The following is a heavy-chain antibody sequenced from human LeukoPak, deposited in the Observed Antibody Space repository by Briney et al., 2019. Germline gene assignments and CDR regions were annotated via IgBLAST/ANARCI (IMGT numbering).Heavy chain of an antibody. CDR2: ISWNSRNI. Sequence: GGSLRLSCAASGFRFDNYAMHWVRQAPGKGLEWASGISWNSRNINYADSVKGRFTISRDNAKSSLYLQMNSLRAEDTAVYYCARDPIAVAGTLTNWGQGTLVTVSS. J-gene: IGHJ4*02. V-gene: IGHV3-9*01. D-gene: IGHD6-19*01. CDR3: ARDPIAVAGTLTN. CDR1: GFRFDNYA.